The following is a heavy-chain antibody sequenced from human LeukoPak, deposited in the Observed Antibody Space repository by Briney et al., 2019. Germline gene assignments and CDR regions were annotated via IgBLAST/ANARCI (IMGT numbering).Heavy chain of an antibody. J-gene: IGHJ4*02. CDR1: GFTFSTYA. Sequence: TGGSLRLSCAASGFTFSTYAMSWVRQAPGKGLEWVSVITSGGSAYYADSVKGRFTISRDNSKNTLYLQMNSLRAEDTAEYYCAPRGWYGPFDYWGQGTLVTVSS. CDR2: ITSGGSA. V-gene: IGHV3-23*01. CDR3: APRGWYGPFDY. D-gene: IGHD6-19*01.